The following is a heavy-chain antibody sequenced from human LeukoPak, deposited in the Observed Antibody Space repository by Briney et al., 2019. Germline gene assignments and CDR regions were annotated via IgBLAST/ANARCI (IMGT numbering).Heavy chain of an antibody. CDR1: AFTFTSHR. CDR2: ITSSSTNI. J-gene: IGHJ6*03. CDR3: ARDPIVVVPSASFYYYMDV. D-gene: IGHD2-2*01. Sequence: ARSLTLSCVASAFTFTSHRTNWVRPPHGNGLEWVSSITSSSTNIYYADSVKGRFTISRDNAKNSLYLQMNSLRAEDTAVYYCARDPIVVVPSASFYYYMDVWGKGTTVTVSS. V-gene: IGHV3-21*01.